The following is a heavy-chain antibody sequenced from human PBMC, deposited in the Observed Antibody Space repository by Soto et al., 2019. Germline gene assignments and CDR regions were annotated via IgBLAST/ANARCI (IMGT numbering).Heavy chain of an antibody. D-gene: IGHD3-22*01. CDR2: IYYSGST. CDR1: GVSLSSGVYY. CDR3: ARGYYDSSSPGFDY. J-gene: IGHJ4*02. V-gene: IGHV4-31*03. Sequence: SETMSLTCTVSGVSLSSGVYYWSWIRQHPGKGLEWIGYIYYSGSTYYNPSLKSRVTISVDTSKNQFSLKLSSVTAADTAVYYCARGYYDSSSPGFDYWGQGTPVTVSS.